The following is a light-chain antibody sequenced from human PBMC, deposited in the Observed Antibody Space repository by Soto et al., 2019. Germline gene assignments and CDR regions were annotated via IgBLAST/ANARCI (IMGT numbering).Light chain of an antibody. J-gene: IGLJ1*01. CDR1: SSDIGAYDY. V-gene: IGLV2-14*01. CDR3: TSYAGTNNIPQV. CDR2: EVN. Sequence: QSALTQPASLSGSPGQSITISCTGTSSDIGAYDYVSWFQQHPGKAPKLMISEVNNRPSGVSNRFSGSKSGNTAYLTISGLQVEDEADYYCTSYAGTNNIPQVFGTGTKVTVL.